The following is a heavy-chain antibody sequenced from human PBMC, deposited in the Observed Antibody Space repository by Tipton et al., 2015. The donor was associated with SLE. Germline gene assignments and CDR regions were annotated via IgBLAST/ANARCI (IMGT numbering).Heavy chain of an antibody. CDR2: IRGSGGGT. Sequence: SLRLSCAASGFTLSRYAMSWVRQAPGKGPQWVSTIRGSGGGTYYADSVKGRFTISRDNSKNTLYLQMNSLRVEDTAVYYCASGGVTTLDYYYGMDVWGQGTTVTVSS. CDR1: GFTLSRYA. J-gene: IGHJ6*02. D-gene: IGHD4-17*01. V-gene: IGHV3-23*01. CDR3: ASGGVTTLDYYYGMDV.